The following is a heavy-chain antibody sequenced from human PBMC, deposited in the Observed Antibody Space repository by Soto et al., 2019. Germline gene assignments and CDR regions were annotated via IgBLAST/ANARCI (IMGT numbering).Heavy chain of an antibody. CDR3: ARGQIQSDFDY. V-gene: IGHV1-18*04. D-gene: IGHD3-3*01. Sequence: ASLKVSCKASGYTFTIYGLNWVRQAPGQGLEWMGWITAYNDNTNYAQKVQGRAILTIDTSTTTGYMELRSLRSDDTAVYYCARGQIQSDFDYWGQGTLVTVSS. J-gene: IGHJ4*02. CDR1: GYTFTIYG. CDR2: ITAYNDNT.